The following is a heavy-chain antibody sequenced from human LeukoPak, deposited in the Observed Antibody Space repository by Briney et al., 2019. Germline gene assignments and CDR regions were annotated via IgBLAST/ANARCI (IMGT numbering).Heavy chain of an antibody. V-gene: IGHV1-18*01. CDR3: ARRVTTVTPASFDN. CDR1: GYTFTSYG. J-gene: IGHJ4*02. D-gene: IGHD4-17*01. Sequence: VASVKVSCKASGYTFTSYGISWVRQAPGQGLEWMGWISAYNGNTNYAQKLQGRVTMTTDTSTSTAYMELRSLRSDDTAVYYCARRVTTVTPASFDNWGQGTLVTVSS. CDR2: ISAYNGNT.